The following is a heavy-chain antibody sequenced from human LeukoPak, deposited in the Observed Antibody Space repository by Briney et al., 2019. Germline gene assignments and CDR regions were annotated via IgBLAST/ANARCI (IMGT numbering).Heavy chain of an antibody. CDR3: AFGYGDYGFGY. V-gene: IGHV3-21*01. CDR1: GFTFSTYS. CDR2: VSSSSSYK. Sequence: GGSLRLPCTASGFTFSTYSMNWVRQAPGKGLEWVSSVSSSSSYKYYADSVKGRFTISRDNAKNSLYLQMNSLRAEDTAVYYCAFGYGDYGFGYWGQGTLVTVSS. J-gene: IGHJ4*02. D-gene: IGHD4-17*01.